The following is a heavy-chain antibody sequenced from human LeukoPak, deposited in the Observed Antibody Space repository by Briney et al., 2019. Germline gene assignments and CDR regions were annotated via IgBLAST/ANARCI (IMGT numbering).Heavy chain of an antibody. CDR2: INPKSGGT. J-gene: IGHJ3*01. V-gene: IGHV1-2*02. D-gene: IGHD2-15*01. Sequence: GASVKVSCKASGYSFSDYYMHWGRQAPGQGLEWMGWINPKSGGTNYAQKFQGRVTMTRDTSISTASMELTSLRSDDTAVYYCARDRGGYCNGDSCSDAFDLWGQGTVVTVSS. CDR1: GYSFSDYY. CDR3: ARDRGGYCNGDSCSDAFDL.